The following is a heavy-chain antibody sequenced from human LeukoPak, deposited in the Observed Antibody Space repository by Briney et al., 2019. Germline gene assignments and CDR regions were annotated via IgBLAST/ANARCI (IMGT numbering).Heavy chain of an antibody. CDR3: AYISGHLCGGDCYFPSLYFDY. CDR1: GGSISSSSYY. Sequence: KPSETLSLTCTVSGGSISSSSYYWGWIRQPPGKGLEWIGSIYYSGSTYYNPSLKSRVTISVDTSKNQFSLKLSSVTAAGTAVYYCAYISGHLCGGDCYFPSLYFDYWGQGTLVTVSS. D-gene: IGHD2-21*02. CDR2: IYYSGST. J-gene: IGHJ4*02. V-gene: IGHV4-39*01.